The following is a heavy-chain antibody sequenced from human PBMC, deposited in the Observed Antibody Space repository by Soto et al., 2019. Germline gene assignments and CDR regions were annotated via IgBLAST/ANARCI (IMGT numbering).Heavy chain of an antibody. D-gene: IGHD1-1*01. J-gene: IGHJ4*02. CDR3: ASPGPPNLN. Sequence: ASGMLSCKASGYTFTSYYISRVRQAPGQGLEWMGWISGYNGNTNYAQKLQGRVTMTTDTSTSTAYMELRSLRSDDTAVYYCASPGPPNLNWAQGTLFTVSS. CDR2: ISGYNGNT. V-gene: IGHV1-18*01. CDR1: GYTFTSYY.